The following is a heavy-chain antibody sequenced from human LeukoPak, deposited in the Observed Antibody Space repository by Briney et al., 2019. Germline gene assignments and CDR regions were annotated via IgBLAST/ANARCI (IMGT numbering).Heavy chain of an antibody. CDR1: GGSISSGGYS. J-gene: IGHJ4*02. CDR3: ARWYYYDSSGYRNLFDY. Sequence: SETLSLTCAVSGGSISSGGYSWSWIRQPPGKGLEWIGYIYHSGSTYYNPSLKSRVTISVDRSKNQFSLKLSSVTAADTAVYYCARWYYYDSSGYRNLFDYWGQGTLVTVSS. D-gene: IGHD3-22*01. V-gene: IGHV4-30-2*01. CDR2: IYHSGST.